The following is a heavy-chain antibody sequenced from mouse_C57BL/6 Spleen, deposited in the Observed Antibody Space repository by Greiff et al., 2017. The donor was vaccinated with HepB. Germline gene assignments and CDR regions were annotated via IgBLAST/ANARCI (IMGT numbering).Heavy chain of an antibody. CDR2: IDPEDGDT. CDR3: TTGLHGSSPHWYFDV. J-gene: IGHJ1*03. D-gene: IGHD1-1*01. CDR1: GFNIKDYY. Sequence: EVQLQQSGAELVRPGASVKLSCTASGFNIKDYYMHWVKQRPEQGLEWIGRIDPEDGDTEYAPKFQGKATMTADTSSNTAYLQLSSLTSEDTAVYYCTTGLHGSSPHWYFDVWGTGTTVTVSS. V-gene: IGHV14-1*01.